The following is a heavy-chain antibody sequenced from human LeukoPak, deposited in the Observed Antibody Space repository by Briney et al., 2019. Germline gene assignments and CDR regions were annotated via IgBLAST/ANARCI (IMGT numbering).Heavy chain of an antibody. Sequence: SETLSLTCTVSGGSIRSGSHYWSWIRQSAGKGREWIGRIYTSGHTTYNPSLKSRVIMSVDMSQNQFSLKLSSVTAADTAVYYCARGEEATRDGYKDQYFEYWGQGTLVSASS. J-gene: IGHJ4*02. CDR1: GGSIRSGSHY. CDR3: ARGEEATRDGYKDQYFEY. D-gene: IGHD5-24*01. CDR2: IYTSGHT. V-gene: IGHV4-61*02.